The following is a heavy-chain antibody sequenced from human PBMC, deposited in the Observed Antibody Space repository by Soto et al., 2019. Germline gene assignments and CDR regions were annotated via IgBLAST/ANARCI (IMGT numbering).Heavy chain of an antibody. CDR2: IYDGGRT. V-gene: IGHV4-30-4*02. D-gene: IGHD4-17*01. J-gene: IGHJ4*02. CDR3: ARAYGDYVFDY. Sequence: SETLSLTCTVSGGSISTVDYWWSWIRQSPDMGLEWIGHIYDGGRTYYNPSLKSRVTIPVDTSKNQLSLKLSSVTAADTAVYYCARAYGDYVFDYWGQGTLVTVSS. CDR1: GGSISTVDYW.